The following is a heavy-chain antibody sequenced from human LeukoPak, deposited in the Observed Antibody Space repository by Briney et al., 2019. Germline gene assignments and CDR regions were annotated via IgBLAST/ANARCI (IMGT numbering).Heavy chain of an antibody. V-gene: IGHV4-38-2*02. D-gene: IGHD3-10*01. CDR3: ASNYGSGSYFDY. J-gene: IGHJ4*02. Sequence: SETLSLTCTVSGYSISSDCYWGWIRQPPGKGLEWIGSLYHSGSTYYHPSLKSRVTISADTSKNQFSLKLSSVTAADTAVYYCASNYGSGSYFDYWGQGTLVTVSS. CDR2: LYHSGST. CDR1: GYSISSDCY.